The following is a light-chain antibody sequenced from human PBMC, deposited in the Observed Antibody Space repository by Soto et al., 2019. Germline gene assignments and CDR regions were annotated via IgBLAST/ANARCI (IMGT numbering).Light chain of an antibody. J-gene: IGKJ1*01. CDR3: QQYNSYSHTYSQT. CDR1: QSISSW. Sequence: DIPMTQSPSTLSASVGDRVTITCRASQSISSWLAWYQQKPGKAPKLLIYDASSLESAVPSRFSGSGSGTEFTLTISSLQPDDFATYYCQQYNSYSHTYSQTFGQGTKVEIK. CDR2: DAS. V-gene: IGKV1-5*01.